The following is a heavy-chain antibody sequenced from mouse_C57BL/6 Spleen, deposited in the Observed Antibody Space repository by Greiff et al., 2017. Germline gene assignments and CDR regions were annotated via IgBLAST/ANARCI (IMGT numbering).Heavy chain of an antibody. V-gene: IGHV1-52*01. J-gene: IGHJ2*01. Sequence: VQLQQPGAELVRPGSSVKLSCKASGYTFTSYWMHWVKQRPIQGLEWIGNIDPSDSETHYNQKFKDKATLTVDKSSSTAYMQLSSLTSEDSAVYYCARDSSGYPYFDYWGQGTTLTVSS. CDR2: IDPSDSET. D-gene: IGHD3-2*02. CDR3: ARDSSGYPYFDY. CDR1: GYTFTSYW.